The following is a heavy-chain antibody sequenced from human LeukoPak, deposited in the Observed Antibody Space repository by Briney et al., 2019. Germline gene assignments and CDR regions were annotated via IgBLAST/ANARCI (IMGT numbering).Heavy chain of an antibody. V-gene: IGHV1-18*01. CDR2: IRAYNGNT. Sequence: ASVKVSCKASGYTFTSYGISWVRQAPGQGLEWMGWIRAYNGNTNYAQKLQGRVTMTTDTSTSTAYMELRSLRSDDTAVYYCARVVQVTMIVVVINDYWGQGTLVTVSS. D-gene: IGHD3-22*01. CDR3: ARVVQVTMIVVVINDY. J-gene: IGHJ4*02. CDR1: GYTFTSYG.